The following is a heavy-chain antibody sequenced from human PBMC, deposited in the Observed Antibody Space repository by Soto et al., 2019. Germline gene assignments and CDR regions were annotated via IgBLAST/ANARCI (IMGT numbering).Heavy chain of an antibody. J-gene: IGHJ6*02. CDR3: ARHYGDYYYYYGMDV. Sequence: SETLSLTCAVYGGSFSGYYWSWIRQPPGKGLEWIGEINHSGSTNYNPSLKSRVTISVDTSKNQFSLKLSSVTAADTAVYYCARHYGDYYYYYGMDVWGQGTTVTVSS. V-gene: IGHV4-34*01. D-gene: IGHD4-17*01. CDR1: GGSFSGYY. CDR2: INHSGST.